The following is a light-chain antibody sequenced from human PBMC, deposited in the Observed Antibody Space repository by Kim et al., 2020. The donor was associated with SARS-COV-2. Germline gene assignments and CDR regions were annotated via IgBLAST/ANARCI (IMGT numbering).Light chain of an antibody. J-gene: IGKJ4*01. CDR2: ASS. CDR3: QQSHTAPLLS. Sequence: DIQLTQSPSSLSASVGDRVTIACRSSQSITNYLNWYQQRPGKAPKRLIYASSTLQRGVPSRFSGSGSGTDFTLTISSLQPEDFATYYCQQSHTAPLLSFGGGTKVDIK. V-gene: IGKV1-39*01. CDR1: QSITNY.